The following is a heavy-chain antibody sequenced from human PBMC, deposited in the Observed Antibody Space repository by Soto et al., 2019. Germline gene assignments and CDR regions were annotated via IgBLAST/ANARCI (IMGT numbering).Heavy chain of an antibody. Sequence: ASVKVSCKASGYTFTSYGISWVRQAPGQGLEWMGWISAYNGNTNYAQKLQGRVTMTTDTSTSTAYMELRSLRSDDTAVYYCARRVNSGARITMVRGGSDPEGNYYYYYMDVWGKGTTVTVSS. CDR3: ARRVNSGARITMVRGGSDPEGNYYYYYMDV. CDR2: ISAYNGNT. D-gene: IGHD3-10*01. V-gene: IGHV1-18*01. CDR1: GYTFTSYG. J-gene: IGHJ6*03.